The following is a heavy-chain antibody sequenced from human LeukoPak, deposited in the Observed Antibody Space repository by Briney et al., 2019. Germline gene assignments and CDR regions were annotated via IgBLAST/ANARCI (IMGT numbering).Heavy chain of an antibody. V-gene: IGHV5-51*01. D-gene: IGHD3-22*01. CDR3: ARLYSSGSYRAFDY. J-gene: IGHJ4*02. Sequence: GXSLQISCKGSGYIFITYWIGWVRQVPGKGLEWMGIIYPGDSDTRYSPSFQGQVTISADKSINPAYLQWSSLKASDTAMYYCARLYSSGSYRAFDYWGQGTLVTVAS. CDR1: GYIFITYW. CDR2: IYPGDSDT.